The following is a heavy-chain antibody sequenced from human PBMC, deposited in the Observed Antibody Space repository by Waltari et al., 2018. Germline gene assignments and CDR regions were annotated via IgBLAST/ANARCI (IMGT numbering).Heavy chain of an antibody. CDR1: GYTFTSYG. CDR3: AREIIGVITMIGALDI. D-gene: IGHD3-22*01. V-gene: IGHV1-18*01. CDR2: ISAYNGNT. Sequence: QVQLVQSGAEVKKPGASVKFSCKASGYTFTSYGISWVRQAPGQGLEWMGWISAYNGNTNYAQKLQGRVTMTKDTSTSTAYMELRSLRSDDTAVYYCAREIIGVITMIGALDIWGQGTMVTVAS. J-gene: IGHJ3*02.